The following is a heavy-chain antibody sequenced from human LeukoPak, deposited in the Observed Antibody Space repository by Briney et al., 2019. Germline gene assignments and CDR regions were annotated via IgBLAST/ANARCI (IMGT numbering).Heavy chain of an antibody. CDR2: IYYSGST. CDR3: ARHDSYGYVVYGMDV. CDR1: GGSISSSSYY. V-gene: IGHV4-39*01. Sequence: PAETLSLTCTVSGGSISSSSYYWGWIRQPPGKGLEWIGSIYYSGSTYYNPSLKSRVTISVDTSKNQFSLKLSSVTAADTAVYYCARHDSYGYVVYGMDVWGQGTTVTVSS. J-gene: IGHJ6*02. D-gene: IGHD5-18*01.